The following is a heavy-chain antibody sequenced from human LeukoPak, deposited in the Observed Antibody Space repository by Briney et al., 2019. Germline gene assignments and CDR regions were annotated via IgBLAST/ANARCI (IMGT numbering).Heavy chain of an antibody. J-gene: IGHJ4*02. CDR3: AKRNTYGTPYYFDY. D-gene: IGHD5-18*01. Sequence: GGSLRLSCAASGFTFSSYAMSWVRQAPGKGVEWVSTISGSSTPYYADSVKGRFTISRDNSKDTLYLQMNSLRAEDTAVYFCAKRNTYGTPYYFDYWGQGTLVTVSS. CDR1: GFTFSSYA. V-gene: IGHV3-23*01. CDR2: ISGSSTP.